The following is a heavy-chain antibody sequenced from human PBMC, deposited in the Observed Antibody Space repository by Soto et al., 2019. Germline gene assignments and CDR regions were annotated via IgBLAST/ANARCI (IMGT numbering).Heavy chain of an antibody. CDR3: VRNWRYYGGDYYYGMDA. Sequence: ITLKESGPTLVKPTQTLTLTCTFSGFSLNTGGVGVGWVRQPRGKAMEWLALIYWDDDERYRPSLRSRLNITKDTINNPVVLTMTTMYPEDTATYYCVRNWRYYGGDYYYGMDAWGQGTTVTVSS. CDR1: GFSLNTGGVG. D-gene: IGHD3-10*01. CDR2: IYWDDDE. J-gene: IGHJ6*02. V-gene: IGHV2-5*02.